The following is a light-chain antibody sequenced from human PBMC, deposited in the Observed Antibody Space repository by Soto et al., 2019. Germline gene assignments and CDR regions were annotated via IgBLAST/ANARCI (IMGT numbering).Light chain of an antibody. J-gene: IGLJ1*01. CDR1: NSDIGSYSH. CDR2: EVS. V-gene: IGLV2-14*01. Sequence: QSALTQPASVSGSPGQSITISCTRTNSDIGSYSHVAWYQQFPGKTPKLIIYEVSYRPSGVSHRFSASKSGNTASLTISGLQADDEADYYCISYVGGYSYVFGIGTKVTVL. CDR3: ISYVGGYSYV.